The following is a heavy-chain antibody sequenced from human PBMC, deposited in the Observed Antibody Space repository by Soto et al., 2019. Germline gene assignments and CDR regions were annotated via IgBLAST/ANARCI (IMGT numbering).Heavy chain of an antibody. CDR1: GYTFTNYG. CDR3: ARAYYYDSSGYYPVDN. CDR2: ISAYNGNT. Sequence: QVQLVQSGAEVKKPGASVKVSCKASGYTFTNYGISWVRQAPGQGLEWMGWISAYNGNTKYAQNLQGRVTMTTDPSTNRAYMELRSLRSDDTAVYYCARAYYYDSSGYYPVDNWGQGTLVTVSS. J-gene: IGHJ4*02. D-gene: IGHD3-22*01. V-gene: IGHV1-18*01.